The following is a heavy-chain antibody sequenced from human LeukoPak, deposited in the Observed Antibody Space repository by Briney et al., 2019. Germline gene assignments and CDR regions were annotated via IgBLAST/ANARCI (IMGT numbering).Heavy chain of an antibody. V-gene: IGHV4-39*07. CDR3: ARSHRRMATAWFDY. D-gene: IGHD5-24*01. CDR1: GGSISSSSYY. J-gene: IGHJ4*02. CDR2: IYYSGST. Sequence: PSETLPLTCTVSGGSISSSSYYWGWIRQPPGKGLEWIGSIYYSGSTYYNPSLKSRLTISVDTSKNQFSLKLSSVTAADTAVYYCARSHRRMATAWFDYWGQGTLVTVSS.